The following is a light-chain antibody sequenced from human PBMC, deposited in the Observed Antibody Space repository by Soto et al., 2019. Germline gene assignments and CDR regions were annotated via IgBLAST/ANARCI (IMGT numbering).Light chain of an antibody. V-gene: IGKV1-5*03. Sequence: DIQMTQSPSTLSASMGDRVTITCRASQTIGTWLAWYQQKPGKAPKLLIYKASSLQSGVPSRFSGSGSGTDFTLTISSLQPDDFATYYSPQYKIYSGLIFGGGTTVEIK. J-gene: IGKJ4*01. CDR2: KAS. CDR3: PQYKIYSGLI. CDR1: QTIGTW.